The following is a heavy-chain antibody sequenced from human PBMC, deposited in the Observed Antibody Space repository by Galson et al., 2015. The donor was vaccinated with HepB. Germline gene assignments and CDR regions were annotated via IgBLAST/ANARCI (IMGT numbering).Heavy chain of an antibody. CDR1: GYSFTSYW. V-gene: IGHV5-10-1*01. CDR3: ARHLTGIAAAENWYFDL. D-gene: IGHD6-25*01. CDR2: IDPSDSYT. Sequence: QSGAEVKKPGESLRISCKGSGYSFTSYWISWVRQMPGKGLEWMGRIDPSDSYTNYSPSFQGHVTISADKSISTAYLQWSSLKASDTAMYYCARHLTGIAAAENWYFDLWGRGTLVTVSS. J-gene: IGHJ2*01.